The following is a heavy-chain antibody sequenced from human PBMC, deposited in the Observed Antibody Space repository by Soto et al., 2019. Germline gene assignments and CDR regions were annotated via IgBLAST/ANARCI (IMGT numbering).Heavy chain of an antibody. Sequence: GGSLRLSCAASGFTFSDNPMNWVRLAPGKGLEWVSHIRSDGTTIYYADSVKGRFTISRDNAKNSLYLHMNSLKDEDTAIYYCVRDHDFAFDTWGQGTLVTVSS. CDR3: VRDHDFAFDT. J-gene: IGHJ4*02. V-gene: IGHV3-48*02. D-gene: IGHD2-21*02. CDR1: GFTFSDNP. CDR2: IRSDGTTI.